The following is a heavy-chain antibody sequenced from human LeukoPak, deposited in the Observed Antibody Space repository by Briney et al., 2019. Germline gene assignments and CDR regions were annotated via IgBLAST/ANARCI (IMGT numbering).Heavy chain of an antibody. CDR1: GGSISSYY. J-gene: IGHJ4*02. CDR3: ARGGGYHIDY. V-gene: IGHV4-59*01. CDR2: IYYSGST. Sequence: SETLSLTCTVSGGSISSYYWSRIRQPPGKGLEWIGYIYYSGSTNYNPSLKSRVTISVDTSKNQFSLKLSSVTAADTAVYYCARGGGYHIDYWGQGTLVTVSS. D-gene: IGHD3-16*02.